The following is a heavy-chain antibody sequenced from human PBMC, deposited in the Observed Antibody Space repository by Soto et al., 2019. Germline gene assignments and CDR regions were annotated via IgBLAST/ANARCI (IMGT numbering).Heavy chain of an antibody. Sequence: GASLRLSCAASGFTVSINYMTWVRQAPQQGLEWVSVIYSDGSTYYADSVKGRFTISRHNTKNTLYLQLNSLGTKDTAVYYGARVGYSSNLPLLCNVFDPWGQGTLVTVSS. J-gene: IGHJ5*02. CDR2: IYSDGST. V-gene: IGHV3-53*04. CDR1: GFTVSINY. D-gene: IGHD6-13*01. CDR3: ARVGYSSNLPLLCNVFDP.